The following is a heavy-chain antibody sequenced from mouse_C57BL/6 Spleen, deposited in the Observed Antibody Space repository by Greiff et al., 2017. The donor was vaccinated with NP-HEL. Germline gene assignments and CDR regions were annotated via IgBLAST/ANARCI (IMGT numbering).Heavy chain of an antibody. CDR1: GYTFTDYN. D-gene: IGHD2-1*01. J-gene: IGHJ4*01. V-gene: IGHV1-18*01. Sequence: EVQLQQSGPELVKPGASVKIPCKASGYTFTDYNMDWVKQSHGKSLEWIGDINPNNGGTIYNQKFKGKATLTVDKSSSTAYMELRSLTSGDTAVYYCARKGIYYGNLYAMDYWGQGTSVTVSS. CDR2: INPNNGGT. CDR3: ARKGIYYGNLYAMDY.